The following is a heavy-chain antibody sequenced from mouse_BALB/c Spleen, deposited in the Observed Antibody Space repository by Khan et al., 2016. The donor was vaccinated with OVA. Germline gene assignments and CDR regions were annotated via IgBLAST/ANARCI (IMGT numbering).Heavy chain of an antibody. CDR2: ISSGSSTI. CDR1: GFTFSSFG. Sequence: EVQLVESGGGLVQPGGSRKLSCAASGFTFSSFGMHWVRQAPEKGLEWVAYISSGSSTIYYADPVKGRFTIYRDNPKKTLFLQMTSLRSEDTAIYYCARFPLYYGYHDYWGQGTTLTGSS. V-gene: IGHV5-17*02. CDR3: ARFPLYYGYHDY. J-gene: IGHJ2*01. D-gene: IGHD1-2*01.